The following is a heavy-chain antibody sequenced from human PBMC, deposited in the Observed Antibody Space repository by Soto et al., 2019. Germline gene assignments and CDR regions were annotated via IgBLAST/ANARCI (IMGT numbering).Heavy chain of an antibody. V-gene: IGHV1-69*01. Sequence: QVQLVQSGAEVKKPGSSVKVSCKASGGTFSSYAISWMRQAPGQGLEWMGGIIPIFGTANYAQKFQGRVTITADESTRTAYMELSSLRSEDTAVYYCATYSSSWDYYYSYGMDVWGQGTTVTVSS. D-gene: IGHD6-13*01. CDR2: IIPIFGTA. CDR3: ATYSSSWDYYYSYGMDV. J-gene: IGHJ6*02. CDR1: GGTFSSYA.